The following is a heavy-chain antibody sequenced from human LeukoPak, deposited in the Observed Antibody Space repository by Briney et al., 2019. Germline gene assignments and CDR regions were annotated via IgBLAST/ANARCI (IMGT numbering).Heavy chain of an antibody. CDR1: GYTFTSYD. J-gene: IGHJ6*02. V-gene: IGHV1-8*01. D-gene: IGHD6-6*01. Sequence: GASVKVSCKASGYTFTSYDINWVRQATGQGLEWMGWMNPNSGNTGYAQKFQGRVTMTRNTSISTAYMELSSLRSEDTAVYYCARVRSIAGGYYYYGMDVRGQGTTVTVSS. CDR2: MNPNSGNT. CDR3: ARVRSIAGGYYYYGMDV.